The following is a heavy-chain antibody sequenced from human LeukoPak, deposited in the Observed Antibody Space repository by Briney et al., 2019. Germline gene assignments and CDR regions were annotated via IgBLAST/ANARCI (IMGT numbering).Heavy chain of an antibody. J-gene: IGHJ4*02. CDR2: ILPSFGTA. CDR3: ARGGGYDNSGLFDY. CDR1: GGPFSRYA. V-gene: IGHV1-69*13. Sequence: GASVKVSCKVSGGPFSRYAISWVRQAPGQGLEWMGGILPSFGTANYAQKFQVRVTITADESTGTAYMELSRLTSDDTAVYYCARGGGYDNSGLFDYWGQGTLVTVSS. D-gene: IGHD3-22*01.